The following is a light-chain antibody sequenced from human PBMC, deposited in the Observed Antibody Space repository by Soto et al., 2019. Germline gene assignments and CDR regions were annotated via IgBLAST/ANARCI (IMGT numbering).Light chain of an antibody. V-gene: IGKV1-5*03. CDR1: QRISNY. J-gene: IGKJ1*01. CDR2: KAS. CDR3: QHYNSYSEA. Sequence: DIQMTQSPSSLSASVGDRVTISCRASQRISNYLNWYQQKPGKAPKILIYKASTLKSGVPSRFSGSGSGTEFTLTISRLQPDDFATYYCQHYNSYSEAFGQGTKVDIK.